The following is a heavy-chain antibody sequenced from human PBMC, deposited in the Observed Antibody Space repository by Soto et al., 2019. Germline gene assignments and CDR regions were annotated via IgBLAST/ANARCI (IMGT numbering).Heavy chain of an antibody. V-gene: IGHV3-23*01. CDR3: AKELCAEPFYPIDS. J-gene: IGHJ4*02. Sequence: EVQLLESGGGLAQPGGSLILSCSASGFAFRSYATSWVRQAPGKGLEWVAGIPGRGDDAYYSDSGKGRFTISGDNSMNRLSLPMNGLRAENTAVYFCAKELCAEPFYPIDSWGQGTLVTVSS. D-gene: IGHD3-16*01. CDR1: GFAFRSYA. CDR2: IPGRGDDA.